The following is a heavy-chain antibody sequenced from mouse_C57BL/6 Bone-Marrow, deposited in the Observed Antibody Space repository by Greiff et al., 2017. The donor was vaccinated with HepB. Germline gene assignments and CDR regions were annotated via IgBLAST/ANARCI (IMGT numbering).Heavy chain of an antibody. J-gene: IGHJ1*03. V-gene: IGHV1-50*01. CDR2: IDPSDSYT. CDR3: AIYYYGSSSSYWYFDV. Sequence: VQLQQSGAELVKPGASVKLSCKASGYTFTSYWMQWVKQRPGQGLEWIGEIDPSDSYTNYNQKFKGKATLTVDTSSSTAYMQLSSLTSEDSAVYYCAIYYYGSSSSYWYFDVWGTGTTVTVSS. D-gene: IGHD1-1*01. CDR1: GYTFTSYW.